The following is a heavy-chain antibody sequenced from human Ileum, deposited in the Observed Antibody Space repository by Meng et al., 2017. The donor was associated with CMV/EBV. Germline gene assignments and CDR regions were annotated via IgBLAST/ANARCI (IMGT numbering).Heavy chain of an antibody. V-gene: IGHV2-5*01. D-gene: IGHD5-24*01. Sequence: SCSFSGFSLSDTAMGVAWIRRPAGKPLEWLALLYWNDDNRYSPSLKSRLTVSKDTSKNQVVLSMTNVDPLDTGTYYCAHTAGWLSFYWGPGTLVTVSS. CDR2: LYWNDDN. CDR3: AHTAGWLSFY. CDR1: GFSLSDTAMG. J-gene: IGHJ4*02.